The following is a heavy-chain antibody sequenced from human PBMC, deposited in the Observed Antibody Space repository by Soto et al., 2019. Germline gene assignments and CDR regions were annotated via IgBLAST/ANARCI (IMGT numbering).Heavy chain of an antibody. CDR1: GGPISISYYY. D-gene: IGHD3-10*01. J-gene: IGHJ4*02. CDR3: ARFVGSGSSGWYFGY. V-gene: IGHV4-39*07. Sequence: SETLSLTCTVSGGPISISYYYWGWGRQPPGKGLEWIGSIYYRGSTNYKPSLKSRVTKSVDTSKKQFSLKLSSVTAADTAVYYCARFVGSGSSGWYFGYWGQGTLVTVSS. CDR2: IYYRGST.